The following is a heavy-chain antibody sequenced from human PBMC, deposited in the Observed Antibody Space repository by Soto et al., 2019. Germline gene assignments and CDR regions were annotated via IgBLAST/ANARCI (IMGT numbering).Heavy chain of an antibody. CDR1: GYTFTGYY. D-gene: IGHD2-2*01. V-gene: IGHV1-2*04. J-gene: IGHJ6*02. Sequence: ASVKVSCKASGYTFTGYYMHWVRQAPGQGLEWMGWINPNSGGTNYAQKFQGWVTMTRDTSISTAYMELSRLRSDDTAVYYCARDASVGSSTYYYYGMDVWGQGTTVTVSS. CDR3: ARDASVGSSTYYYYGMDV. CDR2: INPNSGGT.